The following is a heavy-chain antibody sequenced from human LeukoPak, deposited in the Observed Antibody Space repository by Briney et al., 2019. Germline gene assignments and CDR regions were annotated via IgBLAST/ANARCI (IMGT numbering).Heavy chain of an antibody. D-gene: IGHD6-13*01. V-gene: IGHV4-59*01. CDR1: GGSISSYY. CDR3: ATGYSSSWPFDY. Sequence: SETLSLTCTVSGGSISSYYWSWIRQPPGKGLEWIGYIYYSGSTNYNPSLKSRVTISVDTSKNQFSLKLSSVTAADTAVYYCATGYSSSWPFDYWGQGTLVTVSS. CDR2: IYYSGST. J-gene: IGHJ4*02.